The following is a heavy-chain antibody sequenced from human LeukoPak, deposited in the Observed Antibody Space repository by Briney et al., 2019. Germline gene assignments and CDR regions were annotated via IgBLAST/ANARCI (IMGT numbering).Heavy chain of an antibody. J-gene: IGHJ4*02. CDR3: ATHHGYSSSSLDY. Sequence: ASVKVSCKASGYTFTSYGISWVRQAPGQGLEWMGWISAYNGNTNYAQKFQGRVTMTRNTSISTAYMELSSLRSEDTAVYYCATHHGYSSSSLDYWGQGTLVTVSS. CDR2: ISAYNGNT. V-gene: IGHV1-18*01. D-gene: IGHD6-6*01. CDR1: GYTFTSYG.